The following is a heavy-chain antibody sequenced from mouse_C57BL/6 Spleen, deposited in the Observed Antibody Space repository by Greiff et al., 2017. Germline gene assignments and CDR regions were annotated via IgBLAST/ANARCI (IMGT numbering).Heavy chain of an antibody. CDR3: ARYYGSSYDYFDY. CDR2: IDPNSGGT. V-gene: IGHV1-72*01. J-gene: IGHJ2*01. Sequence: VQLQQPGAELVKPGASVKLSCKASGYTFTSYWMPWVKQRPGRGLEWIGRIDPNSGGTKYNEKFKSKATLTVDKPSSTADMQLSSLTSEDSAVYYCARYYGSSYDYFDYWGQGTTLTVSS. CDR1: GYTFTSYW. D-gene: IGHD1-1*01.